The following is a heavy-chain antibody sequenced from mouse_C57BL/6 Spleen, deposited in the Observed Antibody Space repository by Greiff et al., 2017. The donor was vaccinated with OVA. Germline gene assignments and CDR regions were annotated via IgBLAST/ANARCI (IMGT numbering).Heavy chain of an antibody. Sequence: EVKLVESGGGLVKPGGSLKLSCAASGFTFSSYAMSWVRQTPEKRLEWVATISDGGSYTYYPDNVKGRFTISRDNAKNNLYLQMSHLKSADTAMYYSASLIYYDYDEVAMDYWGQGTSVTVSS. CDR1: GFTFSSYA. CDR2: ISDGGSYT. D-gene: IGHD2-4*01. J-gene: IGHJ4*01. CDR3: ASLIYYDYDEVAMDY. V-gene: IGHV5-4*03.